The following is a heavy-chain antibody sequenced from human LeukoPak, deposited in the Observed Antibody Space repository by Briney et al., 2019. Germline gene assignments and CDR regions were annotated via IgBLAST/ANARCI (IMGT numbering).Heavy chain of an antibody. CDR1: GFTFSSYG. CDR2: IGPTDDYR. J-gene: IGHJ4*02. D-gene: IGHD2-15*01. CDR3: MKEGWDY. Sequence: GGSLRLSCAASGFTFSSYGMHWVRQAPGKGLEWVSSIGPTDDYRYYADSVKGRFSVSRDNSKNMVYLQLNSPRAEDTAIYYCMKEGWDYWGEGTLVTVSS. V-gene: IGHV3-23*01.